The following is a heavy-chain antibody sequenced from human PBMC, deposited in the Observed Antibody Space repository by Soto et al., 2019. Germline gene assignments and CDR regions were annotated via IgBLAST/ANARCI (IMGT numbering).Heavy chain of an antibody. CDR1: GYNFFSYG. V-gene: IGHV1-18*01. J-gene: IGHJ4*02. CDR3: ARVPISCDYDILTGDIDF. D-gene: IGHD3-9*01. CDR2: ISDYKGNT. Sequence: GASVKVSCKASGYNFFSYGIGWVRQAPGQGLEWMGWISDYKGNTYYAQKFQGRVTMTTDRSASTAYMDLRSLKSDDTAVYYCARVPISCDYDILTGDIDFWGQGTRVIVSS.